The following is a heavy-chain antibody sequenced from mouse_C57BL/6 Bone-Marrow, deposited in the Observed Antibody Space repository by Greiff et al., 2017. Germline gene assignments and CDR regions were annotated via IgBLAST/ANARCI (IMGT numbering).Heavy chain of an antibody. CDR1: GYTFTSYW. J-gene: IGHJ3*01. Sequence: QFHLQQPGAELVKPGASVKLSCKASGYTFTSYWMPWVKQRPGQGLEWIGMIHPNSGSPNYNEKFKSKATLTVDNSSSTADMQLISLTSEDAAVDYCARGGLRRAAYWGQGTLVTVSA. V-gene: IGHV1-64*01. CDR2: IHPNSGSP. CDR3: ARGGLRRAAY. D-gene: IGHD2-2*01.